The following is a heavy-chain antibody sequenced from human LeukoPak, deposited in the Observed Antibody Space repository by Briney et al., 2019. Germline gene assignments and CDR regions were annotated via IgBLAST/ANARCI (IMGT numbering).Heavy chain of an antibody. CDR3: ARAYSPPQWSPFDY. CDR1: GGSISSSSYY. V-gene: IGHV4-39*07. CDR2: IYYSGST. Sequence: SETLSLTCTVSGGSISSSSYYWGWIRQPPGKGLEWIGSIYYSGSTYYNPSLKSRVTISVDTSKNQFSLKLTSVTAADTAVYYCARAYSPPQWSPFDYWGQGTLVTVSS. J-gene: IGHJ4*02. D-gene: IGHD6-13*01.